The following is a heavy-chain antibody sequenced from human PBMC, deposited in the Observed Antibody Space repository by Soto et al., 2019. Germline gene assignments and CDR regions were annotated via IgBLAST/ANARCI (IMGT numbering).Heavy chain of an antibody. V-gene: IGHV1-3*01. D-gene: IGHD3-10*01. CDR2: LNAGDDKT. Sequence: QVQLVQSGTEVKKPGASVKISCKASGYTFISYPLHWVRQAPGQRPEWMGWLNAGDDKTQYSEKVQGRLTITRDTAASTGYTELSRLRYEDTAVYYGARDQFTLVRGVIPYLHYWGQGTLLTVSS. CDR1: GYTFISYP. J-gene: IGHJ4*02. CDR3: ARDQFTLVRGVIPYLHY.